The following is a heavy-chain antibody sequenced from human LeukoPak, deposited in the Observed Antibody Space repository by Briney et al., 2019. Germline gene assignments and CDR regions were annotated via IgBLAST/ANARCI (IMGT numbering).Heavy chain of an antibody. CDR3: ATAATMVRGVDTYYYYYMDV. CDR1: GYTFTGYY. Sequence: ASGKLSCKAAGYTFTGYYIHWVGGAAGQGVGWMGGFAPEDGETIDAQKCQGRVIMTEDTYTDTAYMELSSLISEDNAVYYCATAATMVRGVDTYYYYYMDVWGKGTTVTISS. J-gene: IGHJ6*03. D-gene: IGHD3-10*01. CDR2: FAPEDGET. V-gene: IGHV1-24*01.